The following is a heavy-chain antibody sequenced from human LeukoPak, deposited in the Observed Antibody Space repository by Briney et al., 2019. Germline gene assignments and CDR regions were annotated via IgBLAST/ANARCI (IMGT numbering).Heavy chain of an antibody. CDR2: INPSGGST. D-gene: IGHD3-22*01. J-gene: IGHJ5*02. Sequence: ASVKVSCKASGYTFTSYYMHWVRQAPGQGLEWMGIINPSGGSTSYAQKFQGRVTMTRDTSTSTVYMELSSLGSEDTAVYYCAREAFNYYDSSGYSSWFDPWGQGTLVTVSS. CDR3: AREAFNYYDSSGYSSWFDP. CDR1: GYTFTSYY. V-gene: IGHV1-46*01.